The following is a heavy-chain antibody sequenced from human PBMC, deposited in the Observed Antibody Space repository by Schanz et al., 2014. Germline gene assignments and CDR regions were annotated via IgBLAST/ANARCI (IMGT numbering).Heavy chain of an antibody. CDR3: AKGQGAVINNWYFDL. J-gene: IGHJ2*01. V-gene: IGHV3-33*06. D-gene: IGHD2-21*01. CDR1: GFTFNNYG. Sequence: VQLVESGGGLVQPGRSLRLSCAASGFTFNNYGMHWVRQAPGKGLEWVAVIWYDGTDRYYADSVKGRFTISRDNSKNTLYLQMNSLRAEDTAVYYCAKGQGAVINNWYFDLWGRGTLVTVSS. CDR2: IWYDGTDR.